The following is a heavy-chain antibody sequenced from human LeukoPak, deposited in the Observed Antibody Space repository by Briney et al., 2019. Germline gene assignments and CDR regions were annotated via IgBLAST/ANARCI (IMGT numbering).Heavy chain of an antibody. Sequence: GGSLRLSCAASGFTFSSYAMHWVRQAPGKGLEYVSAISSNGGSTYYANSVKGRSTISRDNSKNTLYLQMGSLRAEDMAVYYCARVGIAARAGAFDIWGQGTMVTVSS. J-gene: IGHJ3*02. CDR2: ISSNGGST. D-gene: IGHD6-6*01. V-gene: IGHV3-64*01. CDR1: GFTFSSYA. CDR3: ARVGIAARAGAFDI.